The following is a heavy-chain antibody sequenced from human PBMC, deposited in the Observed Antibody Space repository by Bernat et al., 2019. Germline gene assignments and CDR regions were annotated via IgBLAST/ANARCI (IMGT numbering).Heavy chain of an antibody. V-gene: IGHV3-73*01. J-gene: IGHJ3*02. CDR1: GFTFSGSA. Sequence: VQLVESGGGVVQPGRSLRLSCAASGFTFSGSAMHWVRQASGKGLEWVGRIRSKANSYATAYAASVKGRFTISRDDSKNTAYLQMNSLKTEDTAVYDCTRFVGRWLQSDAFDIWGQGTMVTVSS. CDR2: IRSKANSYAT. D-gene: IGHD5-24*01. CDR3: TRFVGRWLQSDAFDI.